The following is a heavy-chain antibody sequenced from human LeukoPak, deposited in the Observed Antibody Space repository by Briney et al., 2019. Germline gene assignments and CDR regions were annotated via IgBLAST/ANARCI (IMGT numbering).Heavy chain of an antibody. CDR2: ISSSSSYI. D-gene: IGHD6-19*01. J-gene: IGHJ4*02. CDR1: GFTFSSYS. V-gene: IGHV3-21*01. Sequence: PGGSLRLSCAASGFTFSSYSMNWVRQAPGKGLEWVSSISSSSSYIYYADSVKGRFTISRDNAKNSLYLQMNSLRAEDTAVYYCARVLGMENSSGWPYYFDYWGQGTLVTVSS. CDR3: ARVLGMENSSGWPYYFDY.